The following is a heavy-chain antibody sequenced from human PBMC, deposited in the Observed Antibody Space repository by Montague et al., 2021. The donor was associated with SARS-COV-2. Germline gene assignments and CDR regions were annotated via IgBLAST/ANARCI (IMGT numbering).Heavy chain of an antibody. CDR1: GGSINFYY. D-gene: IGHD2-8*01. J-gene: IGHJ4*02. Sequence: SETLSLTCSVDGGSINFYYWSWIRQPPGKGLEWIGEINHRGSTNNNPSLKTRVTISIDTSTNQFSLTLSSVTAADTAVYYCAMGQEVYAIKGDLNYWGQGTLVTDSS. V-gene: IGHV4-34*01. CDR3: AMGQEVYAIKGDLNY. CDR2: INHRGST.